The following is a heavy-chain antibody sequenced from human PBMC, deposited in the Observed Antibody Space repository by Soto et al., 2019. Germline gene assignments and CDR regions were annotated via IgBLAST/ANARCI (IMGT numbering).Heavy chain of an antibody. D-gene: IGHD3-10*01. Sequence: EVQLVASGGGVVRPGGSLRLSCAASGFTFDDYGMSWVRQAPGKGLEWVSGINWNGGSTGYADSVKGRFTISRDNAKNSLYLQMNSLRAEDTALYYCARDRGYGSGSYYNRKDTRCDYWGQGTLVTGSS. CDR1: GFTFDDYG. CDR3: ARDRGYGSGSYYNRKDTRCDY. CDR2: INWNGGST. J-gene: IGHJ4*02. V-gene: IGHV3-20*04.